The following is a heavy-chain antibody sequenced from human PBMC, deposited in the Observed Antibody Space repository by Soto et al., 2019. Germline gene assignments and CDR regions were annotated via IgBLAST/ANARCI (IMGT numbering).Heavy chain of an antibody. V-gene: IGHV1-2*04. Sequence: ASVKVSCKASGYTFTGYYIHWVRQAPGQGLEWMGWINPNSGGTNYAQKFQGWVTMTRDTSISTAYMELSRLRSDDTAVYYCARDTDYGSGQFDYWGQGTLVTVSS. CDR3: ARDTDYGSGQFDY. D-gene: IGHD3-10*01. J-gene: IGHJ4*02. CDR2: INPNSGGT. CDR1: GYTFTGYY.